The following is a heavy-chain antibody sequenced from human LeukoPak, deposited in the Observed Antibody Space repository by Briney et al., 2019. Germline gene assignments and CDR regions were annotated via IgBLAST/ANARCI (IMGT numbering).Heavy chain of an antibody. Sequence: ASVKVSCKASGYTFTGYYMHWVRQAPGQGLEWMGWINPNSGGTNYAQKFQGWVTMTRDTSISTAYMELSRLRSDDTAVYYSAREAVAGTSDFDYWGQGTLVTVSS. CDR2: INPNSGGT. V-gene: IGHV1-2*04. D-gene: IGHD6-19*01. CDR3: AREAVAGTSDFDY. CDR1: GYTFTGYY. J-gene: IGHJ4*02.